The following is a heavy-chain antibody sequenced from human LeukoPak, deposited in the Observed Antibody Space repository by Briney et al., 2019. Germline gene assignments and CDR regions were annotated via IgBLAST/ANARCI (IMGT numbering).Heavy chain of an antibody. J-gene: IGHJ4*02. D-gene: IGHD1-26*01. CDR1: GGTFSSYT. V-gene: IGHV1-69*02. CDR3: ARGMGSGTYYFNY. Sequence: SVKVSCKASGGTFSSYTISWVRQAPGQGLEWMGRIIPILGIANYAQKFQGRVTITADKSTSTAYMELSSLRAEDTAVYYCARGMGSGTYYFNYWGQGTLVTVSS. CDR2: IIPILGIA.